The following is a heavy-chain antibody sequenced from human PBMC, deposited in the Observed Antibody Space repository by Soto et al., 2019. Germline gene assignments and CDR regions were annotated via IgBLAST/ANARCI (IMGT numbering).Heavy chain of an antibody. CDR1: GFTFSSVG. V-gene: IGHV3-30*03. CDR2: ISYDGNNK. J-gene: IGHJ4*02. CDR3: ARALDFGSAYFDY. D-gene: IGHD3-3*01. Sequence: GGSLRLSCGASGFTFSSVGMHWVRQAPGKGLEWMSHISYDGNNKYYADSVKGRFTISRDNSKKTLYLQMNSLRTEDTAVYYCARALDFGSAYFDYWGQGSLVTVSS.